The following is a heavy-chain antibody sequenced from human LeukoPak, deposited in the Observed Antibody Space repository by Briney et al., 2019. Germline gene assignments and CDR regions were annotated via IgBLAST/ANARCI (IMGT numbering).Heavy chain of an antibody. J-gene: IGHJ4*02. V-gene: IGHV4-38-2*02. CDR2: IYHSGST. D-gene: IGHD1-1*01. CDR3: ARDPVQLERQSFDY. CDR1: GYSISSGYY. Sequence: NPSETLSPTCTVSGYSISSGYYWGWIRQPPGKGLEWIGSIYHSGSTYYNPSLKSRVTISVDTSKNQFSLKLSSVTAADTAVYYCARDPVQLERQSFDYWGQGTLVTVSS.